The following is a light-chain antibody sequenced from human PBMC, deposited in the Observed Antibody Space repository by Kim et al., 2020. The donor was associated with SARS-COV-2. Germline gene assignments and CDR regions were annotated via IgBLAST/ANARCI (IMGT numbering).Light chain of an antibody. CDR1: KLGDKY. CDR3: QAWDSSTAQV. V-gene: IGLV3-1*01. CDR2: QDS. Sequence: SPGQTARITCSGDKLGDKYACWYQQKPGQSPVLVIYQDSKRPSGIPERFSGSNSGNTATLTISGTQAMDEADYYCQAWDSSTAQVFGTGTKVTVL. J-gene: IGLJ1*01.